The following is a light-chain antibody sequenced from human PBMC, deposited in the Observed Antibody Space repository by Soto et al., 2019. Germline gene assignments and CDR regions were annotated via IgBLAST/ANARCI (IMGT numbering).Light chain of an antibody. Sequence: QSVLTQPASVSGSPGQSTTISCTGTSSDVGGYNYVSWYQQHPGKVPKLMIYDVTDRPSGVSNRFSGSKSGNTASLTISGLQAEDEADYYCSSYTRSSTVVFGGGTKLTVL. V-gene: IGLV2-14*03. CDR1: SSDVGGYNY. CDR3: SSYTRSSTVV. J-gene: IGLJ3*02. CDR2: DVT.